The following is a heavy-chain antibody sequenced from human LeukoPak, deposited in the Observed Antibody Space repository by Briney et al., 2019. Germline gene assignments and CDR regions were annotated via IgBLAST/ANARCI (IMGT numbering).Heavy chain of an antibody. D-gene: IGHD6-19*01. CDR3: ARVAATPHYFDY. CDR2: IYYSGST. Sequence: PSDTLSLTSTVPAGTISSYYRRWLPHPPDKRLERIGYIYYSGSTNYNPSLKSRVTISVDTSKNQFSLKLSSVTAADTAVYYCARVAATPHYFDYWGQGTLVTVSS. J-gene: IGHJ4*02. V-gene: IGHV4-59*08. CDR1: AGTISSYY.